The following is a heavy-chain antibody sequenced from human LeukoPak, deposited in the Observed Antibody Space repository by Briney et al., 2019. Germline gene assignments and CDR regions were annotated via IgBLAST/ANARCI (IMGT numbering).Heavy chain of an antibody. CDR3: ARVTWFGELLPFDY. V-gene: IGHV7-4-1*02. D-gene: IGHD3-10*01. CDR2: INTNTGNP. Sequence: ASVKVSCKASGYTFTSYAMNWVRQAPGQGLEWMGWINTNTGNPTYAQGFTGRFVFSLDTSVSTAYLQISSLKAEDTAVYYCARVTWFGELLPFDYWGQGTLVTVSS. CDR1: GYTFTSYA. J-gene: IGHJ4*02.